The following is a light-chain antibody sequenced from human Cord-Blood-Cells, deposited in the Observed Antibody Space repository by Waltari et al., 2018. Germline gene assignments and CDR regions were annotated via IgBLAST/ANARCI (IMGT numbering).Light chain of an antibody. V-gene: IGLV2-23*01. Sequence: QSALTQPASVSGSPEQSINISGTGTSSDVGGYNLVYWYQQHPGKAPKLMIYEGSKRPSGVSNRFSGSKSGNTASLTISGLQAEDEADYYCCSYAGSVVFGGGTKLTVL. CDR2: EGS. J-gene: IGLJ2*01. CDR3: CSYAGSVV. CDR1: SSDVGGYNL.